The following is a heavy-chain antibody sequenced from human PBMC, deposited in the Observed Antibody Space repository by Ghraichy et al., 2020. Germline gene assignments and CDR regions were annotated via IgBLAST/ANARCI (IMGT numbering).Heavy chain of an antibody. CDR3: ARDDGPATAPAG. J-gene: IGHJ4*02. CDR1: GFTVSSNY. D-gene: IGHD2-2*01. Sequence: GGSLRLSCAASGFTVSSNYMSWVRQAPGKGLEWVSVIYSGGSTYYADSVKGRFTVSRDNSKNTLYLQMNSLRAEDTAVYYCARDDGPATAPAGWGQGTLVTVSS. V-gene: IGHV3-66*01. CDR2: IYSGGST.